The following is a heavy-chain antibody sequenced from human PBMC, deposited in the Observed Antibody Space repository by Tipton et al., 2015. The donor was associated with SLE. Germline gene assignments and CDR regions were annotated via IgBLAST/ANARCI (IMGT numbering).Heavy chain of an antibody. CDR2: MFHSGTT. CDR3: ARVGYSNYMDV. V-gene: IGHV4-38-2*02. CDR1: GYSISPYY. Sequence: TLSLTCTVSGYSISPYYWGWIRQPPGEGLEWIGSMFHSGTTYVNPSLKSRVTISVDKSKSQFSLKLSSVTAADTAVYYCARVGYSNYMDVWGKGTTVTVSS. D-gene: IGHD4-11*01. J-gene: IGHJ6*03.